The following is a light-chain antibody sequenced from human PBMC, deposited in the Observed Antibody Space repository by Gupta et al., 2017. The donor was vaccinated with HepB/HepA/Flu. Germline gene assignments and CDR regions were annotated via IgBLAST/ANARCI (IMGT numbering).Light chain of an antibody. V-gene: IGLV1-47*01. CDR3: AVWDGSLSEVGV. CDR1: SSNIGHNY. J-gene: IGLJ3*02. CDR2: RKN. Sequence: QSVLTQPPSASGTPGQRVLISCSGSSSNIGHNYVYWYQQLPGTAPKLLIYRKNQQPSGVPDRFSGSKSATSASLAISGLRSEYEADYCGAVWDGSLSEVGVFGGGTKLTVL.